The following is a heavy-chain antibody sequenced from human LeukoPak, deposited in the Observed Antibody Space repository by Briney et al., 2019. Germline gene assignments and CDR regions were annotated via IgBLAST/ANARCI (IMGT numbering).Heavy chain of an antibody. V-gene: IGHV3-64*01. D-gene: IGHD3-10*01. CDR2: ISSTGETS. J-gene: IGHJ4*02. CDR1: GFTFSSFP. CDR3: ARVMSGSGSKYFDY. Sequence: PGGSLRLSCAASGFTFSSFPMHWVRQVPGKGLEYVSAISSTGETSYYGNSVKDRFTISRDNSKNTLYLQMGSLRAEDMAVYYCARVMSGSGSKYFDYWGQGTLVTVSS.